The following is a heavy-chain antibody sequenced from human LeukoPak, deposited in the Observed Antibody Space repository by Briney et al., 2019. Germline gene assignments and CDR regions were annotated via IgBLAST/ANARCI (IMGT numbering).Heavy chain of an antibody. CDR1: GFTFNNYG. V-gene: IGHV3-23*01. CDR3: AKSSYYDSSGYYREYYFDY. D-gene: IGHD3-22*01. Sequence: GGSLRLSCAASGFTFNNYGMSWVRQAPGKGLEWVSSLSGSGGSTYYADSVKGRFTISRDNSKNTLYLQMNSLRAEDTAVYYCAKSSYYDSSGYYREYYFDYWGQGTLVTVSS. CDR2: LSGSGGST. J-gene: IGHJ4*02.